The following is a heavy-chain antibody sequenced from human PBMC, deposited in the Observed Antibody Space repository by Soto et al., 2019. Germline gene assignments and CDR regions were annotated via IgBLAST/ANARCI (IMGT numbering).Heavy chain of an antibody. Sequence: GGSLRLSCAASGFTFSSYSMNWVRQAPGKGLEWVSYISSSSSTIYYADSVKGRFTISRDNAKNSLYLQMNSLRAEDTAVYYCARMRYCSGGSCYTYYYYYMDVWGKGTTVTGSS. J-gene: IGHJ6*03. CDR2: ISSSSSTI. V-gene: IGHV3-48*01. CDR3: ARMRYCSGGSCYTYYYYYMDV. D-gene: IGHD2-15*01. CDR1: GFTFSSYS.